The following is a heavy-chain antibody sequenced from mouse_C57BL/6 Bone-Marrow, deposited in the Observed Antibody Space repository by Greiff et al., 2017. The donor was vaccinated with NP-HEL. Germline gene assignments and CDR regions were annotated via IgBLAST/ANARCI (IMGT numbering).Heavy chain of an antibody. V-gene: IGHV1-5*01. CDR2: IYPGNSDT. CDR1: GYTFTSYW. J-gene: IGHJ4*01. CDR3: TRGGSFITTVVATGYYAMDY. Sequence: EVQLQQSGTVLARPGASVKMSCKTSGYTFTSYWMHWVKQRPGQGLEWIGAIYPGNSDTSYNQKFKGKAKLTAVTSASTAYMELSSLTNEDSAVYYCTRGGSFITTVVATGYYAMDYWGQGTSVTVSS. D-gene: IGHD1-1*01.